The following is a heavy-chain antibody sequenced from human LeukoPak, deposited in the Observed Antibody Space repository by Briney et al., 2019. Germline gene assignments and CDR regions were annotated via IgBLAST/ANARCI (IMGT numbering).Heavy chain of an antibody. J-gene: IGHJ4*02. CDR3: ARDGGKKQWRNHLYYFDY. V-gene: IGHV4-39*07. Sequence: SETLSLTCTVSGGSISSSSYYWGWIRQPPGKGLEWIGGIYYSGSTYYNPSLKSRVTISVDTSKNQFSLKLSSVTAADTAVYYCARDGGKKQWRNHLYYFDYWGQGTLVTVSS. D-gene: IGHD6-19*01. CDR2: IYYSGST. CDR1: GGSISSSSYY.